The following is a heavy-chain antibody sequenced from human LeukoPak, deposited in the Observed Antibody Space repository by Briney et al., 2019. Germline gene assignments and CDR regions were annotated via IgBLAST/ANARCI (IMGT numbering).Heavy chain of an antibody. CDR1: GGTFSSYT. J-gene: IGHJ3*02. V-gene: IGHV1-69*05. D-gene: IGHD6-19*01. CDR3: ARDRSSGWYGDAFDI. CDR2: IIPIFGTA. Sequence: SVKVSCKASGGTFSSYTISWVRQAPGQGLEWMGRIIPIFGTANYAQKFQGRVTITTDESTSTAYMELSSLRSEDTAVYYCARDRSSGWYGDAFDIWGQGTMVTVSS.